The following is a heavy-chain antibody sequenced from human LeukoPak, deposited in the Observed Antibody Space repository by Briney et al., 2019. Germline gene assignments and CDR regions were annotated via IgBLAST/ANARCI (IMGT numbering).Heavy chain of an antibody. CDR1: GFTFSSYA. CDR3: VKESRVVRGVIMDAFDM. Sequence: GGSLRLSCSASGFTFSSYAMHWVRQAPGKGLEYVSGISVNGGSTDYADSVKGRFTISRDNSKNTVYLQMSSLRAEDTAVYYCVKESRVVRGVIMDAFDMWGQGTMVTVSS. CDR2: ISVNGGST. D-gene: IGHD3-10*01. J-gene: IGHJ3*02. V-gene: IGHV3-64D*06.